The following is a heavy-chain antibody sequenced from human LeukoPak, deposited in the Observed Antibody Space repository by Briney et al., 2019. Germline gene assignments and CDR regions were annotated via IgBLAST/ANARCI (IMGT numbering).Heavy chain of an antibody. Sequence: ASVKVSCKASGYTFTSYYMHWVRQAPGQGLEWMGIINPSGGSTSYAQKFQGRVTMTRDMSTSTVYMELSSLRSEDTAVYYCARGRFLEWLYPLYYYYYMDVWGKGTTVTVSS. V-gene: IGHV1-46*01. CDR1: GYTFTSYY. D-gene: IGHD3-3*01. CDR3: ARGRFLEWLYPLYYYYYMDV. CDR2: INPSGGST. J-gene: IGHJ6*03.